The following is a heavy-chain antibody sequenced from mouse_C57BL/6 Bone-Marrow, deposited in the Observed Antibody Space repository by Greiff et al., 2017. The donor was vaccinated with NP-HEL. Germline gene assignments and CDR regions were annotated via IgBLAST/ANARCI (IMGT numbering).Heavy chain of an antibody. CDR1: GFTFSDYY. V-gene: IGHV5-12*01. D-gene: IGHD2-4*01. CDR3: ARLTTMITTDWYFDV. J-gene: IGHJ1*03. CDR2: ISNGGGST. Sequence: EVHLVESGGGLVQPGGSLKLSCAASGFTFSDYYMYWVRQTPEKRLEWVAYISNGGGSTYYPDTVKGRFTISRDNAKNTLYLQMSRLKSEDTAMYYCARLTTMITTDWYFDVWGTGTTVTVSS.